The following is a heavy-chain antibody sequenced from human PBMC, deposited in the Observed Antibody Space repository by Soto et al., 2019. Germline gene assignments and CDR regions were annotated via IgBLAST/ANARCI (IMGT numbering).Heavy chain of an antibody. V-gene: IGHV1-2*04. CDR2: INPNSGGT. D-gene: IGHD3-9*01. CDR1: GYTFTGYY. Sequence: GASVKVSCKASGYTFTGYYMHWVRQAPGQGLEWMGWINPNSGGTNYAQKFQGWVTMTRDTSISTAYMELSRLRSDDTAVYYCARSHYDILTGYYDYYYYGMDVWGQGTTVTVSS. J-gene: IGHJ6*02. CDR3: ARSHYDILTGYYDYYYYGMDV.